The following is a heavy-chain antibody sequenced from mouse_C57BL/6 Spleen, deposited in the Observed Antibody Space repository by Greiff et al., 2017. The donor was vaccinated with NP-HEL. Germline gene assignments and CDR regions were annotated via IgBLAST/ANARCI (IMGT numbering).Heavy chain of an antibody. CDR3: ARECILAVGAVFDY. CDR2: IDPIDSVT. D-gene: IGHD1-1*01. V-gene: IGHV1-52*01. Sequence: QVQLQQPGAELVRPGSSVKLSCKASGYTFTSYWMHWVKQRPIQGLEWIGKIDPIDSVTNYNQKFKEQATLTVDKSSSTAYMQLSSLTSEDSAVDYCARECILAVGAVFDYWGQGTTLTVSS. CDR1: GYTFTSYW. J-gene: IGHJ2*01.